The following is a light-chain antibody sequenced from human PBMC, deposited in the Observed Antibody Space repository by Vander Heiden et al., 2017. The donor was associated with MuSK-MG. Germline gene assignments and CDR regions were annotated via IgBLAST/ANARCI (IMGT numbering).Light chain of an antibody. CDR3: CSYAGSSTLV. J-gene: IGLJ2*01. V-gene: IGLV2-23*02. CDR1: SSDVGSYNL. CDR2: EVS. Sequence: QSALTQRASVSGSPGPSITISCTGTSSDVGSYNLVSWYQQHPGKAPKLMIYEVSKRPSGVSNRFSGSKSGNTASLTISGLQAEDEADYYCCSYAGSSTLVFGGGTKLTVL.